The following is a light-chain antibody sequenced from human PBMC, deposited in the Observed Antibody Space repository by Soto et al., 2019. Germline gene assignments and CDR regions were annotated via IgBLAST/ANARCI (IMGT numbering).Light chain of an antibody. V-gene: IGKV1-39*01. CDR1: QSISTY. Sequence: DIQMTQSPSSLSASVGDTVTIACRASQSISTYLNWYQQKPGKAPRLLIYAASDLQTGVPSRFSGSGSVTDFPLTISSLQPEDFATYYCQQFSSPPPYTFGQGTKLEMK. CDR3: QQFSSPPPYT. J-gene: IGKJ2*01. CDR2: AAS.